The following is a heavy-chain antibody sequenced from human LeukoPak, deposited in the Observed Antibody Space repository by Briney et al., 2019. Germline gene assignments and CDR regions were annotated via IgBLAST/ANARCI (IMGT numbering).Heavy chain of an antibody. CDR1: GGTFSSYA. CDR2: IIPIFGTA. CDR3: ARLGVRGGKESVFDY. Sequence: ATVKVSCKASGGTFSSYAISWVRQAPGQGLEWMGGIIPIFGTANYAQKFQGRVTITADESTSTAYMELSSLRSEDTAVYYCARLGVRGGKESVFDYWGQGTLVTVSS. V-gene: IGHV1-69*13. J-gene: IGHJ4*02. D-gene: IGHD3-10*01.